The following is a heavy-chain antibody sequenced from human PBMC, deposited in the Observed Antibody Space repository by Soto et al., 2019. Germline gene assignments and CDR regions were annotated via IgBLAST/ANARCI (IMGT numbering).Heavy chain of an antibody. CDR2: VYYSGSA. Sequence: QLQLQESGPGLVKPSETLSLTCTVSGGSISSRSNYWGWIRQPPGKGLEWIGSVYYSGSANYTSSLKSRVTMSVDTSKNQFSLSLSSVSAADTGVYYSARLYLDHTGAAGMGGKDYFDYWGQGTLVTVSS. CDR3: ARLYLDHTGAAGMGGKDYFDY. D-gene: IGHD6-13*01. V-gene: IGHV4-39*01. CDR1: GGSISSRSNY. J-gene: IGHJ4*02.